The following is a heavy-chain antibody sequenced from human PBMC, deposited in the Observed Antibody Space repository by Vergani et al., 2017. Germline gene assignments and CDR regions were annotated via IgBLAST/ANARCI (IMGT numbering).Heavy chain of an antibody. D-gene: IGHD5-18*01. Sequence: EVQLLESGGGLVQPGGSLRLSCAASGFTFSSSAMSWFRQAPGKGLEWFSAISGSGGSTYYADSVKGRFTISRDNSKNTLYLQMNSLRAEDTAVYYCAKGSTAMVRGWGQGTLVTVSS. CDR3: AKGSTAMVRG. CDR1: GFTFSSSA. V-gene: IGHV3-23*01. J-gene: IGHJ4*02. CDR2: ISGSGGST.